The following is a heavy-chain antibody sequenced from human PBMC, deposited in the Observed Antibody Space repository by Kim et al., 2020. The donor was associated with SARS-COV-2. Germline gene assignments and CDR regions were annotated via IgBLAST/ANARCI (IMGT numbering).Heavy chain of an antibody. CDR3: ARGGSGIV. Sequence: SETLSLTCTVSGGSISSSSYYWGWIRQPPGKGLEWIGSIYYSGSTYYNPSLKSRVTISVDTSKNQFSLKLSSVTAADTAVYYCARGGSGIVWGQGTLVTVSS. CDR2: IYYSGST. V-gene: IGHV4-39*01. J-gene: IGHJ4*02. D-gene: IGHD3-10*01. CDR1: GGSISSSSYY.